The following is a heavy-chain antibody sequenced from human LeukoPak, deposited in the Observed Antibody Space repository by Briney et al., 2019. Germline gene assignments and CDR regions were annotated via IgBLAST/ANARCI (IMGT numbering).Heavy chain of an antibody. CDR3: AREGPIAAAGTMFDY. CDR2: IIPIFGTA. V-gene: IGHV1-69*01. J-gene: IGHJ4*02. D-gene: IGHD6-13*01. CDR1: GGTFSSYA. Sequence: GSSVKVSCKASGGTFSSYAISWVRQAPGQGLEWMGGIIPIFGTANYAQKFQGRVTITADESTSTAYMELSSLRSEDTAVYYCAREGPIAAAGTMFDYWGQGTLVTVSS.